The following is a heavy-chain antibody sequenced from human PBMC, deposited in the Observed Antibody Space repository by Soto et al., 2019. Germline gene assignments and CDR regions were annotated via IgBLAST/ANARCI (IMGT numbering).Heavy chain of an antibody. J-gene: IGHJ4*02. V-gene: IGHV5-51*01. D-gene: IGHD3-16*01. Sequence: EEQLVQSGAEVKKPGESLKISCKGSGYSFTTFWIGWVRQMPGKGLEWVGIIYPGDSDTRYSPSFQGQVTISADKSISTAYLQWSSLKASDTAMYYCAVGPPAALGGANYYFDFWGQGTLVTVSS. CDR1: GYSFTTFW. CDR3: AVGPPAALGGANYYFDF. CDR2: IYPGDSDT.